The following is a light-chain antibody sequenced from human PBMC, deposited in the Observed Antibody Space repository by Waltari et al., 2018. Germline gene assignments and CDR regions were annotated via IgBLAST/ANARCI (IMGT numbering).Light chain of an antibody. Sequence: QSALTQPASVSGSPGQSITLPCTVSSSAFPTINSVSWYQQHPGKAPKLIIYDVSNRPPGVSIRFSGSKSGNTASLTISGLRAEDEADYHCSSYTGGSTSVFGTGTKVTVL. J-gene: IGLJ1*01. CDR2: DVS. V-gene: IGLV2-14*03. CDR3: SSYTGGSTSV. CDR1: SSAFPTINS.